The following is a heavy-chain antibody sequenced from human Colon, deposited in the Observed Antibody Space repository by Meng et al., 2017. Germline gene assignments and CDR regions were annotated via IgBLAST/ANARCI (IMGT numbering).Heavy chain of an antibody. CDR2: IWFDGSNG. Sequence: GGSLRLSCAASGFTLSSHGMHWVRQAPGKGLEWVAIIWFDGSNGVYADSVKGRFTISRDNSKNTVYLQMTSLRAEDTAVYYCARDGGLGFDYWGQGTLVTVSS. CDR3: ARDGGLGFDY. V-gene: IGHV3-33*01. J-gene: IGHJ4*02. CDR1: GFTLSSHG. D-gene: IGHD6-19*01.